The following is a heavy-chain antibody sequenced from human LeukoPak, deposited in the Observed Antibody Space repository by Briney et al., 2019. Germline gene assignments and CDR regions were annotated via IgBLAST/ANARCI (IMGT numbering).Heavy chain of an antibody. CDR1: GYSISSIYY. Sequence: SETLSLTCTVSGYSISSIYYWGWIRQPAGHGLEWIGTIDHIGNTFYNPSLTSRVSISVDTSKNHFSLNLTSVIATDTALYYCARAFWRLGAHDAFDIWGQGTMVTVSS. V-gene: IGHV4-38-2*02. CDR3: ARAFWRLGAHDAFDI. J-gene: IGHJ3*02. D-gene: IGHD3-3*01. CDR2: IDHIGNT.